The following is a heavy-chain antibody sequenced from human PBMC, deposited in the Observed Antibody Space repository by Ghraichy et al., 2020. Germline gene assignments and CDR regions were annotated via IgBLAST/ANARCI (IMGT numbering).Heavy chain of an antibody. J-gene: IGHJ4*02. V-gene: IGHV3-33*01. CDR3: ARGYDYGDY. CDR1: GFTFSSYG. CDR2: IWYDGSNK. Sequence: GGSLRLSCAASGFTFSSYGMHWVRQAPGKGLEWVAAIWYDGSNKYYADSVKGRFTISRDNSKNTLYLQMNSLRAEDTAVYYCARGYDYGDYMGQGTLVTVSS. D-gene: IGHD3-16*01.